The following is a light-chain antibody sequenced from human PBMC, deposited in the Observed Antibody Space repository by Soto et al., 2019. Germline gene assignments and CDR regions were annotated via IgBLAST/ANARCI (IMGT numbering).Light chain of an antibody. Sequence: DVVVTQSPLSLSVTLGQPASISCRCSQSLVYSDGRTYLTWFHQRPAQSPRRLIYKVSNLDSGVPERFSGSGSGTDFTLKISSVEAEDVGLYYCMQGTHVPFIFGQGTRLEIK. CDR3: MQGTHVPFI. J-gene: IGKJ5*01. CDR1: QSLVYSDGRTY. V-gene: IGKV2D-30*01. CDR2: KVS.